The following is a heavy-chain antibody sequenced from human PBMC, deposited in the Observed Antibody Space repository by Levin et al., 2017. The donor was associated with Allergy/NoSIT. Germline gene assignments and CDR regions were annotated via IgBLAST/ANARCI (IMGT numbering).Heavy chain of an antibody. CDR1: GYTFTSYA. J-gene: IGHJ5*02. D-gene: IGHD3-16*01. V-gene: IGHV7-4-1*02. CDR3: ASIKLYDYVWGSYAEKRIWFDP. CDR2: INTNTGNP. Sequence: ASVKVSCKASGYTFTSYAMNWVRQAPGQGLEWMGWINTNTGNPTYAQGFTGRFVFSLDTSVSTAYLQISSLKAEDTAVYYCASIKLYDYVWGSYAEKRIWFDPWGQGTLVTVSS.